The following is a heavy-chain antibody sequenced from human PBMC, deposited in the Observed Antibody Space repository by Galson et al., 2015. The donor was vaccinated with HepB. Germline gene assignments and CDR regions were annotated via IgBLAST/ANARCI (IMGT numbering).Heavy chain of an antibody. CDR2: IRSKAYGGTT. V-gene: IGHV3-49*04. Sequence: SLRLSCAASGFTFGDYAMNWVRQAPGKGLEWVGFIRSKAYGGTTEYAASVKGRFTISRDDSKSIAYLQMNSLKTEDTAVYYCTRENPINYYDSSGYHGWSWFDPWGQGTLVTVSS. J-gene: IGHJ5*02. CDR1: GFTFGDYA. CDR3: TRENPINYYDSSGYHGWSWFDP. D-gene: IGHD3-22*01.